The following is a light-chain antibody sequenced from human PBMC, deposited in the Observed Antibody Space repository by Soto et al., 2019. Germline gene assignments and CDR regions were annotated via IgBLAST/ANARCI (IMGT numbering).Light chain of an antibody. CDR1: QSIGTW. Sequence: DSQMTQSPSTLSASVGDGVTITCRASQSIGTWLAWYQQKPGKAPKVLIYDVSTLKSGVPSRFSGSASATEFTLSISSLQPDDFATYYCQQYKSYWTFGQGTKVDIK. J-gene: IGKJ1*01. V-gene: IGKV1-5*01. CDR3: QQYKSYWT. CDR2: DVS.